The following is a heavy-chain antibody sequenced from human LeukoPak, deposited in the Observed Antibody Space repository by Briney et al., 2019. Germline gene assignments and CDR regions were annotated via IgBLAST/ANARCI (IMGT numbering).Heavy chain of an antibody. V-gene: IGHV3-74*01. CDR2: INTDGSST. CDR3: ARDRGHAYFFDY. J-gene: IGHJ4*02. D-gene: IGHD2-2*01. Sequence: GGSLRLSCAASGFTFSTHWMHWVRQAPGKGLVWVSRINTDGSSTTYADSVKGRFTISRDNAKNTVYLQMNSLRAEDTAVYYCARDRGHAYFFDYWGQGTLVTVSS. CDR1: GFTFSTHW.